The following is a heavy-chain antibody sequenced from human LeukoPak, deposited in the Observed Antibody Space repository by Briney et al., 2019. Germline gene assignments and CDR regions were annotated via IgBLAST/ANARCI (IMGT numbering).Heavy chain of an antibody. D-gene: IGHD3-22*01. J-gene: IGHJ4*02. CDR3: ARERDSSGYYYFDY. V-gene: IGHV1-3*01. CDR2: INAGNGNT. Sequence: ASVKVSCKASGYTFTSYAMHWVRQAPGQRLEWMGWINAGNGNTKYSQKFQGRVTITRDTSASTAYMELSSLRSEDTAVYYCARERDSSGYYYFDYWGQGTLVTVS. CDR1: GYTFTSYA.